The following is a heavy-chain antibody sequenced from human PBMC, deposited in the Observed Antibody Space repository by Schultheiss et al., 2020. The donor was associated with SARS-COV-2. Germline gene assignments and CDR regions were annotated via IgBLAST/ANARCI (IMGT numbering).Heavy chain of an antibody. CDR2: ISGSSSYI. D-gene: IGHD1-14*01. CDR1: GFTFSSYG. V-gene: IGHV3-21*01. CDR3: ARDRNRGDFDY. J-gene: IGHJ4*02. Sequence: GESLKISCAASGFTFSSYGMNWVRQAPGKGLEWVSSISGSSSYIYYGDSVKGRFTISRDNAKNSLYLQMNSLRAEDTAVYYCARDRNRGDFDYWGQGTLVTVSS.